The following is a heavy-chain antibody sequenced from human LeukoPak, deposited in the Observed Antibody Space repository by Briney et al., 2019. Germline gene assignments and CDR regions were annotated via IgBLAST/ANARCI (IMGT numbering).Heavy chain of an antibody. CDR3: ARLDINAYYFDY. CDR1: GHSFTSYW. J-gene: IGHJ4*02. CDR2: IYPGDSDT. D-gene: IGHD3-16*01. Sequence: GESLKISCRGAGHSFTSYWIGWVRQMPGKGLEWMGIIYPGDSDTRYSPSFQGQVTISADKSTSTAYLQWSSLKASDTAMYYCARLDINAYYFDYWGQGTLVTVSS. V-gene: IGHV5-51*01.